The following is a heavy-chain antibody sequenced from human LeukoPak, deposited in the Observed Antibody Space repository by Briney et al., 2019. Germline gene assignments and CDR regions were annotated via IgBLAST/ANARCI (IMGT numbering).Heavy chain of an antibody. Sequence: PGRSLRLSCAASGFTLYTFGSYWMHWVRQAPGKGLEWVAVISYDGSNKYYADSVKGRFTISRDNSKNTLYLQMNSLRAEDTAVYYCASIPHSSFDYWGQGTLVTVSS. V-gene: IGHV3-30-3*01. CDR1: GFTLYTFGSYW. J-gene: IGHJ4*02. D-gene: IGHD2-15*01. CDR3: ASIPHSSFDY. CDR2: ISYDGSNK.